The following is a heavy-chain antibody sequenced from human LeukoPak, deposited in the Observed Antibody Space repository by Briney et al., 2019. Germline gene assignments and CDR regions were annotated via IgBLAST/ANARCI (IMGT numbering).Heavy chain of an antibody. V-gene: IGHV3-23*01. J-gene: IGHJ4*02. Sequence: GGSLRLSCAASGFTFSTYDMNWVRQAPGKGLEWVSGISGSGGSTYYADSVKGRFTISRDNSKNTLYLQMNSLTAEDTAVYYCARHGGSGRTRHAPLDYWGQGTLVTVSS. CDR1: GFTFSTYD. CDR3: ARHGGSGRTRHAPLDY. D-gene: IGHD6-19*01. CDR2: ISGSGGST.